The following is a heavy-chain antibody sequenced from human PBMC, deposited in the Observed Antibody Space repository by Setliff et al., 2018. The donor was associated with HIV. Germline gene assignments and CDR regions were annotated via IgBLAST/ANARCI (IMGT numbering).Heavy chain of an antibody. CDR3: ARDKGYRYGTYGAFDI. Sequence: SETLSLTCTVSGGSISSGNYYWSWIRQPAGKGLEWIGRIYTSGSTNYNPSLKSRVSISIDTSKNQFSLKLSSVTAADTAVFYCARDKGYRYGTYGAFDIWGQGTMVTVSS. J-gene: IGHJ3*02. CDR1: GGSISSGNYY. D-gene: IGHD5-18*01. CDR2: IYTSGST. V-gene: IGHV4-61*02.